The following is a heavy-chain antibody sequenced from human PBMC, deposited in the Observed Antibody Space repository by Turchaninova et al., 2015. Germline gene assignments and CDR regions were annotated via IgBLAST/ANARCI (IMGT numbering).Heavy chain of an antibody. V-gene: IGHV1-69-2*01. CDR3: ATGGYRDS. CDR2: VHPKNGET. Sequence: EVQLVQSGAEVKKPGATVKIACKVSGYTFPDYSIHWVLQAPGKGLEWLGLVHPKNGETKYAEKFQGRVTINADTSTDTAYMELSSLRSEDTAVYYCATGGYRDSWGQGTLVTVSS. J-gene: IGHJ4*02. CDR1: GYTFPDYS. D-gene: IGHD5-12*01.